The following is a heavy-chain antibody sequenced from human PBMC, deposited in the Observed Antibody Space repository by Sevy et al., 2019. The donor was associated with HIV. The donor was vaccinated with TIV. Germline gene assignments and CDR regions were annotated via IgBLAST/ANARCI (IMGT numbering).Heavy chain of an antibody. CDR2: ISSTSAYI. V-gene: IGHV3-21*05. J-gene: IGHJ4*02. Sequence: GGSLRLSSAASGFTCSSYRMTWVRQAPGKGLEWVSCISSTSAYINYADSVKGRFTISRDNAKNLLYLQMDSLRAEDTAVYYCARAVLEISTWKSDYWGQGTLVIVSS. CDR1: GFTCSSYR. D-gene: IGHD1-1*01. CDR3: ARAVLEISTWKSDY.